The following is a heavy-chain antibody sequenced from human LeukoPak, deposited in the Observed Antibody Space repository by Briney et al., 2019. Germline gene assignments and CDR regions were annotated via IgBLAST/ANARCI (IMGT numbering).Heavy chain of an antibody. D-gene: IGHD2-21*02. V-gene: IGHV1-2*02. CDR1: GYTFTSYG. CDR2: INPNSGGT. CDR3: ARDPRTYCGGDCYPSDAFDI. Sequence: ASVKVSCKASGYTFTSYGISWVRQAPGQGLEWMGWINPNSGGTNYAQKFQGRVTMTRDTSISTAYMELSRLRSDDTAVYYCARDPRTYCGGDCYPSDAFDIWGQGTMVTVSS. J-gene: IGHJ3*02.